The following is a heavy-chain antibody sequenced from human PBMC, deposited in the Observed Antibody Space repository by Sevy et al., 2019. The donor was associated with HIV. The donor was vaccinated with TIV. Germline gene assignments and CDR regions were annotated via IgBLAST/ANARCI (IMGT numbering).Heavy chain of an antibody. CDR1: GGTFSSYA. D-gene: IGHD6-6*01. Sequence: ASVKVSCKASGGTFSSYAISWVRQAPGQGLEWMGGIIPIFGTANYAQKFQGRVTITADKSTSTAYMELSSLRSEDTAVYYCARAETAYSSSSGGDCYYYMDVWGKGTTVTVSS. V-gene: IGHV1-69*06. CDR3: ARAETAYSSSSGGDCYYYMDV. J-gene: IGHJ6*03. CDR2: IIPIFGTA.